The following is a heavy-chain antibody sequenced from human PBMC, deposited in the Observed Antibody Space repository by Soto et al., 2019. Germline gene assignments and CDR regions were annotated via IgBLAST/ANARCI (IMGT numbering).Heavy chain of an antibody. Sequence: SQTLSLTCTVSGGSISTYYWSLIRQPPGKGLEWIGYIYYSGSSNYNPSLKSRVTISVDTSKNQFSLKLNSVTAADTAVYYCARDKITGLFDYWGQGTLVTVSS. V-gene: IGHV4-59*12. CDR2: IYYSGSS. J-gene: IGHJ4*02. CDR3: ARDKITGLFDY. CDR1: GGSISTYY. D-gene: IGHD2-8*02.